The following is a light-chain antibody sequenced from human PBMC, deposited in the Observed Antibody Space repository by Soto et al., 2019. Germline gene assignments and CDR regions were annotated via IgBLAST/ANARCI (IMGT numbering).Light chain of an antibody. Sequence: QSVLTQPPSASGTPGQRVTISCSGSSSNIGSNPVNWYQQLPGTAPKLLIYSNNQRPSGVPDRFSGSKSGTSASLAISGLQSEDEADYYCAAWDDSLHVVFGGGTKLTVL. CDR2: SNN. J-gene: IGLJ2*01. CDR1: SSNIGSNP. V-gene: IGLV1-44*01. CDR3: AAWDDSLHVV.